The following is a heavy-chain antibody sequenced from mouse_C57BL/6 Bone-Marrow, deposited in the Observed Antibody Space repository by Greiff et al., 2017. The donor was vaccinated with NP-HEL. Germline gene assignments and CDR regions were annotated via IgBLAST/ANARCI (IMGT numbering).Heavy chain of an antibody. CDR2: INPNNGGT. J-gene: IGHJ2*01. V-gene: IGHV1-26*01. CDR1: GYTFTDYY. Sequence: VQLQQSGPELVKPGASVKISCTASGYTFTDYYMNWVKQSHGKSLEWIGDINPNNGGTSYNQKFKGKATLTVDKSSSTAYMELRSLTSEDSAVYYCARAEYDDDWGQGTTLTVSS. D-gene: IGHD2-4*01. CDR3: ARAEYDDD.